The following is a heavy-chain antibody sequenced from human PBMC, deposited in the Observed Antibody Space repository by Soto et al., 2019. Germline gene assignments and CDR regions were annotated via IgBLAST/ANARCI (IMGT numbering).Heavy chain of an antibody. J-gene: IGHJ4*02. Sequence: QVQLVQSGAEVKKPGASVKVSCKASGYTFTSYYMHWVRQAPGQGLEWMGIINPSGGSTSYAQKLQGRVTMTRDTSTSTVDMELSSLRSEDTAVYYCARAGGYGDEWGDWGQGTLVTVSS. CDR1: GYTFTSYY. V-gene: IGHV1-46*01. CDR2: INPSGGST. D-gene: IGHD4-17*01. CDR3: ARAGGYGDEWGD.